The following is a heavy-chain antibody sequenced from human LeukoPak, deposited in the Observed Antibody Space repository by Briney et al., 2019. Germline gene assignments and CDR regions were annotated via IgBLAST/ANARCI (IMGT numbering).Heavy chain of an antibody. D-gene: IGHD5-24*01. J-gene: IGHJ4*02. CDR3: ARGARAGYNLEPFDY. Sequence: ASETLSLTCTVSGDSISSNYWSWIRQPPGKGLEWIGYIYYSGSTKYNPSLKSRVTISVDTSKNQFSLKLSSVTAADTAVYYCARGARAGYNLEPFDYWGQGTLVTVSS. V-gene: IGHV4-59*08. CDR1: GDSISSNY. CDR2: IYYSGST.